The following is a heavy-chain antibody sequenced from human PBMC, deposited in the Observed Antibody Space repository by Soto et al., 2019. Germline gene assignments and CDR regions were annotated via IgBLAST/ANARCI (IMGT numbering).Heavy chain of an antibody. CDR3: LTWSHDVLTGPDGYGMDV. CDR1: GVSFSGCA. D-gene: IGHD3-9*01. V-gene: IGHV3-23*01. Sequence: GGSLRLSCAASGVSFSGCAVSWFRQAPGQGLEWVSYITHTGDTTYYADAVKGRFTISRDNSKNTLYLQMNSLRAEDTAEYYCLTWSHDVLTGPDGYGMDVWGQGTTVTVSS. CDR2: ITHTGDTT. J-gene: IGHJ6*02.